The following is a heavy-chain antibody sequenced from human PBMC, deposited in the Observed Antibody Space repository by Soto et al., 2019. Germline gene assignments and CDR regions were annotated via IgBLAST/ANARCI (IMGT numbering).Heavy chain of an antibody. Sequence: LRLSCAASGFTFSDYEVNWVRQAPGKGLEWISYISASGATIHYADSVRGRLTISRDNAKNSVYLQMNSLRADDTGVYYCARYYFGMGVWGQGTTVTVSS. CDR2: ISASGATI. V-gene: IGHV3-48*03. CDR1: GFTFSDYE. CDR3: ARYYFGMGV. J-gene: IGHJ6*02. D-gene: IGHD3-10*01.